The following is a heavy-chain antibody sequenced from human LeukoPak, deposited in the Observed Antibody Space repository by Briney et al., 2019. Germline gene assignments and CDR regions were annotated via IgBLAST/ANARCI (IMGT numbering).Heavy chain of an antibody. V-gene: IGHV1-46*01. CDR1: GYTFTSYA. CDR3: ARDQEGFDY. Sequence: ASVKVSCKASGYTFTSYAMHWVRQAPGQRLEWMGMIYPRDGSTSYAQKFQGRVTVTRDTSTSTVHMELSGLRSEDTAVYYCARDQEGFDYWGQGTLVTVSS. CDR2: IYPRDGST. J-gene: IGHJ4*02.